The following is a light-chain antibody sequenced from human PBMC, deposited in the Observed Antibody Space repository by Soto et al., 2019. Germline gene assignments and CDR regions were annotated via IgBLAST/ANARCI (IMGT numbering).Light chain of an antibody. Sequence: QAVVTQSPSASASLGASVKFICTLSSGHSSYAIAWHQQQPEKGPRYLMKINSDGSHSKGDGIPDRFSGSSSGAERYLTISSLQSEDEADYYCQTWGTGIRVFGTGTKVTVL. CDR1: SGHSSYA. V-gene: IGLV4-69*01. CDR2: INSDGSH. J-gene: IGLJ1*01. CDR3: QTWGTGIRV.